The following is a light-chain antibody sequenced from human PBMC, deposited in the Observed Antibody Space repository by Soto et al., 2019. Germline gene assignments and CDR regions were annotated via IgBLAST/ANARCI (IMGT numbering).Light chain of an antibody. CDR3: QSYDNSLSGYV. CDR1: SXNIGAGYD. CDR2: ANN. Sequence: QSVLTQPPSVSGAPGQRVTISCTGSSXNIGAGYDVHWYQQLPGTAPKLLIYANNNRPSGVPDRFSGSKSGTSASLAITGLQAEDEADYYCQSYDNSLSGYVFGPGTKVTVL. J-gene: IGLJ1*01. V-gene: IGLV1-40*01.